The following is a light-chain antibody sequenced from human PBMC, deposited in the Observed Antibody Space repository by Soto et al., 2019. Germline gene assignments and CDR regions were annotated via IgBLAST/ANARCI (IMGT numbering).Light chain of an antibody. J-gene: IGLJ2*01. V-gene: IGLV2-8*01. CDR2: EVT. Sequence: QSALAQPASASGSPGQSVTISCTGTSSDIGSCNYVSWYQQHPGKAPRLMIYEVTNRPSGVPDRFSGSKSGNTASLTVSGLQAEDEADYYCSSYADAKKYVIFGGGTKVTVL. CDR3: SSYADAKKYVI. CDR1: SSDIGSCNY.